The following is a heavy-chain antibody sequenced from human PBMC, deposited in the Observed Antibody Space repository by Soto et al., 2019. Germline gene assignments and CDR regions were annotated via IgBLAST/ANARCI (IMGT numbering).Heavy chain of an antibody. Sequence: QVQLQQWGAGLLKPSETLSLTCAVYGGSFSGYYWSWIRQPPGKGLEWIGEINHSGSTNYNPSLKSRVTISVDTSQSQCALKISSVTAADTAVYYCARVSFNYYGSGSYYNPYYYFDYWGQGTLVTVSS. V-gene: IGHV4-34*01. D-gene: IGHD3-10*01. CDR2: INHSGST. CDR3: ARVSFNYYGSGSYYNPYYYFDY. CDR1: GGSFSGYY. J-gene: IGHJ4*02.